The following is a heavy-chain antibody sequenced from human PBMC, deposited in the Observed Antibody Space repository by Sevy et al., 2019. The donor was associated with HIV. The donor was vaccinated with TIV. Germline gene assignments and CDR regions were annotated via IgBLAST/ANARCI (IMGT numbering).Heavy chain of an antibody. Sequence: GGSLRLSCAASGFTFSLYAMTWVRQAPGKGLEWVSTITISGGNTYYADSVKGRFTISRDNSKNTLYLQMNSLRAEDTAIYFCAKDHDKNWFDPWGLGTLVTVSS. CDR2: ITISGGNT. CDR3: AKDHDKNWFDP. V-gene: IGHV3-23*01. J-gene: IGHJ5*02. CDR1: GFTFSLYA. D-gene: IGHD3-22*01.